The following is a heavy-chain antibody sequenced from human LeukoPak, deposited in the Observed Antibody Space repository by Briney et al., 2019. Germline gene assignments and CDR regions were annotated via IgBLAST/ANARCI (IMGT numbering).Heavy chain of an antibody. CDR3: ARDGVAGTYYFDF. Sequence: GASVKVSCKASGYTFTKYYMHWVRQAPGQVLEWMGMIGPSGGSTSYPQKFQDRITLTRDTSTSTVYMELSSLRSEDTALYFCARDGVAGTYYFDFWGQGTLVTVSS. CDR1: GYTFTKYY. CDR2: IGPSGGST. V-gene: IGHV1-46*01. D-gene: IGHD6-19*01. J-gene: IGHJ4*02.